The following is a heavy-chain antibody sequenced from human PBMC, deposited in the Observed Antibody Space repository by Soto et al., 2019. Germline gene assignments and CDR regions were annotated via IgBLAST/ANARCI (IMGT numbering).Heavy chain of an antibody. CDR3: ERVSLGYYYGMDV. V-gene: IGHV4-59*01. CDR1: GGSISSYY. J-gene: IGHJ6*02. CDR2: IYYSGST. Sequence: PPETLSLTCTVSGGSISSYYWSWIGQPPGKGLEWIGYIYYSGSTNYNPSLKGRVTISVDTSKNQFSLKLSSVTAADTAVSYCERVSLGYYYGMDVWGQGTTVTVSS.